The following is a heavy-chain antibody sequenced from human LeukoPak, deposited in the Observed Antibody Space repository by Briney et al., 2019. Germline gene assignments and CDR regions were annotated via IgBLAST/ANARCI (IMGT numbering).Heavy chain of an antibody. CDR2: IKQDGSEK. Sequence: GGSLRLSCAASGFTFSSYWMSWVRQAPGKGLEWVANIKQDGSEKYYVDSVKGRFTISRDNAKNSLYLQMNSQRAEDTAVYYCARDQYLDAFDIWGQGTMVSVSS. CDR3: ARDQYLDAFDI. CDR1: GFTFSSYW. D-gene: IGHD3-10*01. V-gene: IGHV3-7*01. J-gene: IGHJ3*02.